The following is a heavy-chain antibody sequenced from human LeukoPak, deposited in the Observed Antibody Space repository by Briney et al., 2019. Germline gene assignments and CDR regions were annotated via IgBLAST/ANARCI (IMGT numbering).Heavy chain of an antibody. CDR3: ARHCCSGPAKRVFDI. Sequence: PSETLSLTCTVSGGSIITSDYHWGWVRQPPGKGLEWIGTISYSGNTDYNPSLRSRVTISVDTSNNQFSLRLGSVTAADTAVYHCARHCCSGPAKRVFDIWGQGTMVTVSS. V-gene: IGHV4-39*01. D-gene: IGHD2-15*01. CDR1: GGSIITSDYH. J-gene: IGHJ3*02. CDR2: ISYSGNT.